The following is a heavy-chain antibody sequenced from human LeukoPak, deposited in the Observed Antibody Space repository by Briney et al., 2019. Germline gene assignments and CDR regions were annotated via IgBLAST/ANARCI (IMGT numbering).Heavy chain of an antibody. CDR2: IYPGDSDT. CDR1: GXSFTSYC. V-gene: IGHV5-51*01. CDR3: ARGMYYFDC. J-gene: IGHJ4*02. D-gene: IGHD3-16*01. Sequence: TTGESLKISFKGSGXSFTSYCIGWVRQMPGKGLEWMGIIYPGDSDTRYSPSFQGQVTISADKSISTAYLQWSSLKASDTAMYYCARGMYYFDCWGQGTLVTVSS.